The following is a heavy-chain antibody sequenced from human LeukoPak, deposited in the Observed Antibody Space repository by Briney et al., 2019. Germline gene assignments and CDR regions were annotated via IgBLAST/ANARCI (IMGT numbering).Heavy chain of an antibody. CDR2: ISSSSSTI. Sequence: GGSLRLSCAASGFTFSSYSMNWVRQAPGKGLEWISYISSSSSTIYCADSVKGRFTISRDNAKNSLYPQMSSLRAEDTAVYYCARRGELTPPYYSDYWGQGTLVTVSS. V-gene: IGHV3-48*01. J-gene: IGHJ4*02. D-gene: IGHD1-26*01. CDR1: GFTFSSYS. CDR3: ARRGELTPPYYSDY.